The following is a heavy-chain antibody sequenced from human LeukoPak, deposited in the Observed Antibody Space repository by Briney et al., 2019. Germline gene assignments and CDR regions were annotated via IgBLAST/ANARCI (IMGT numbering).Heavy chain of an antibody. Sequence: SETLSLTCAVYGGSFSGYHWRWIRQAPGKGLEWIGEINHSGSTNYHRSLRSRVTITVDTSKNQSSLKLSPVTAADTAAYYCARHNSYYDSSGYYYYYYYYMDVWGKGTTVTISS. CDR2: INHSGST. D-gene: IGHD3-22*01. V-gene: IGHV4-34*01. CDR3: ARHNSYYDSSGYYYYYYYYMDV. CDR1: GGSFSGYH. J-gene: IGHJ6*03.